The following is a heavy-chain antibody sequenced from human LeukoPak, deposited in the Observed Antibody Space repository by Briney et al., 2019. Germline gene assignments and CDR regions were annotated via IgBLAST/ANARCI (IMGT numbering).Heavy chain of an antibody. CDR3: ARRYSSSWYSTYYYYGMDV. D-gene: IGHD6-13*01. CDR2: IYYSGST. J-gene: IGHJ6*02. Sequence: SETLSLTCTVPGGSISSYYWSWIRQPPGKGLEWIGYIYYSGSTNYNPPLKSRVTISVDTSKNQFSLKLSSVTAADTAVYYCARRYSSSWYSTYYYYGMDVWGQGTTVTVSS. CDR1: GGSISSYY. V-gene: IGHV4-59*01.